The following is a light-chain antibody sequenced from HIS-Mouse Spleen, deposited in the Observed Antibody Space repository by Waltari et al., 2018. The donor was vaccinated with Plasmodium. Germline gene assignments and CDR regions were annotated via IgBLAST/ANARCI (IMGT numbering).Light chain of an antibody. J-gene: IGLJ3*02. CDR2: SNN. Sequence: QSVLTQPPSASGTPGQRVTISCSGSSSNIGSNTVHWYQQLPGTAPKLPIYSNNQRPSGVPDRFSGSKSGTSASLAISGLQSEDEADYYCAAWDDSRNGPVFGGGTKLTVL. CDR3: AAWDDSRNGPV. CDR1: SSNIGSNT. V-gene: IGLV1-44*01.